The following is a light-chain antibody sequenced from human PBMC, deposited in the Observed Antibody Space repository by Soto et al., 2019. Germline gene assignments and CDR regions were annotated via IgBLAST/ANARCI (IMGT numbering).Light chain of an antibody. CDR3: SSYRSGGNFV. J-gene: IGLJ1*01. CDR1: RSNIGSSI. Sequence: QSVLTQPPSLSGTPGQTVTISCFGSRSNIGSSIVHWYQQLPGTAPKHLIYMNNQRPSGVPDRFSASKSGTSASLTISGLQADDEADYYCSSYRSGGNFVFGSGTKLTVL. CDR2: MNN. V-gene: IGLV1-44*01.